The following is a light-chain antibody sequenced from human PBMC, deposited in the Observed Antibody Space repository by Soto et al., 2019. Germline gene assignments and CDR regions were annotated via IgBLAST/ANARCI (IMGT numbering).Light chain of an antibody. CDR3: QQYNSYSPWT. CDR2: DVS. V-gene: IGKV1-5*01. Sequence: DIQMTQSPSTLSASVGDRVTITCRASQTISNWLAWYQQKPGMAPKLLIYDVSNLESGVPSRFSGSGSGTAFTLTISSLQPDDFATYYCQQYNSYSPWTFGQGTKVEIK. CDR1: QTISNW. J-gene: IGKJ1*01.